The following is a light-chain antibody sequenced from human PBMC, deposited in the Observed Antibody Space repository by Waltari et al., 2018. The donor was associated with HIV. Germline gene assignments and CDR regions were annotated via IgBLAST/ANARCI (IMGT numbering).Light chain of an antibody. Sequence: QSVPTQPPSASGTPGQRVTISCSGGSSNLGNNHVYWYQQFPGTAPKLLIYRNNQRPSGVPDRFSGSKSGTSASLVISGLRSEDEADYYCAAWDDSLSGVFGGGTKVTVL. J-gene: IGLJ2*01. CDR2: RNN. CDR3: AAWDDSLSGV. V-gene: IGLV1-47*01. CDR1: SSNLGNNH.